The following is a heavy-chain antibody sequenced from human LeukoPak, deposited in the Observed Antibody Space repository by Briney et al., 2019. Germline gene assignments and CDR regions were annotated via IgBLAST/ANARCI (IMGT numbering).Heavy chain of an antibody. CDR3: ARNLVVAAINRFDP. V-gene: IGHV3-48*04. D-gene: IGHD2-15*01. CDR1: GFTFSSYS. J-gene: IGHJ5*02. Sequence: GGSLRLSCAASGFTFSSYSMTWIRQAPGKGLEWVSYISSSGSIKSYADSVMGRFAISRDNAKNSLYLQMNSLRTEDTAVYYCARNLVVAAINRFDPWGQGTLVTVSS. CDR2: ISSSGSIK.